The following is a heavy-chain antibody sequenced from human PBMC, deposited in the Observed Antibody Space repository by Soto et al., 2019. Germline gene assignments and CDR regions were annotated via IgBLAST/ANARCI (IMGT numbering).Heavy chain of an antibody. CDR3: ARGYCSSTSCPDAFDI. CDR1: GGTFSSYA. J-gene: IGHJ3*02. CDR2: IIPIFGTA. D-gene: IGHD2-2*01. Sequence: QVQLVQSGAEVKKPGSSVKVSCKASGGTFSSYAIIWVRQAPGQGLEWMGGIIPIFGTANYAQKFQGRVTITADESTSTAYMELSSLRSEDTAVYYCARGYCSSTSCPDAFDIWGQGTMVTVSS. V-gene: IGHV1-69*01.